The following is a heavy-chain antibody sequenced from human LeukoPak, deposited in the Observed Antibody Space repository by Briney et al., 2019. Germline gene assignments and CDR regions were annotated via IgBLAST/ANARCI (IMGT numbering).Heavy chain of an antibody. CDR2: ISSSGSTI. V-gene: IGHV3-48*03. D-gene: IGHD3-22*01. CDR3: ARDKFYDSNGDYFPMDY. J-gene: IGHJ4*02. Sequence: GGSLRLSCAASGFTFSSYEMNWVRQAPGKGLEWVSYISSSGSTIYYADSVKGRFTISRDNAKNSLYLQMNSLRAEDTAVYYCARDKFYDSNGDYFPMDYWGQGTLATVSS. CDR1: GFTFSSYE.